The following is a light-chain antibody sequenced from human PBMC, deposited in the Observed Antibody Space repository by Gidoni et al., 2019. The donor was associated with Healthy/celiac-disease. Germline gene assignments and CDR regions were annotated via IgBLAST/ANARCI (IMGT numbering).Light chain of an antibody. Sequence: DIQMSQSPSSLSASVGDSVTMTCRASQSISSYLNWYQQKPGKAPKLLIYAASSLQSGFPSRYSGSGSGTDFTLTISSLQPEEFATYYCQQSYSTPLCSLGQGTKLEIK. V-gene: IGKV1-39*01. CDR2: AAS. J-gene: IGKJ2*04. CDR1: QSISSY. CDR3: QQSYSTPLCS.